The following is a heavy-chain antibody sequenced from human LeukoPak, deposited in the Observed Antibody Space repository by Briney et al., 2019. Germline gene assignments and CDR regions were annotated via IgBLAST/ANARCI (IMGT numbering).Heavy chain of an antibody. V-gene: IGHV3-30*18. Sequence: GGSLRLSCAASGFTFSNFGMHWVRQAPGKGLEWVAIISYDGGNEDYADSVKGRFTISRDNSKNTLYLQMNSLRPEDTAVYYCAKDGPLRGEFDYWGQGTLVTVSS. D-gene: IGHD3-10*01. CDR3: AKDGPLRGEFDY. J-gene: IGHJ4*02. CDR1: GFTFSNFG. CDR2: ISYDGGNE.